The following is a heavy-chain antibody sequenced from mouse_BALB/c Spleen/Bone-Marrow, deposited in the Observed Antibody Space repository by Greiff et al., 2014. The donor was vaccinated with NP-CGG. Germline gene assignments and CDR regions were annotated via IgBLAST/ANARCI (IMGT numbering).Heavy chain of an antibody. CDR3: ARGGYYYFDS. Sequence: VQLKESGRGLVEPGGSLKLSCAASGFTFSSYAMSWVRQTPEKRLEWVASIISGGSTYYPDSVKGRFTISRDNARNILYLQMSSLRSEDTAMYYCARGGYYYFDSWGQGTTLTVSS. J-gene: IGHJ2*01. CDR1: GFTFSSYA. CDR2: IISGGST. D-gene: IGHD1-2*01. V-gene: IGHV5-6-5*01.